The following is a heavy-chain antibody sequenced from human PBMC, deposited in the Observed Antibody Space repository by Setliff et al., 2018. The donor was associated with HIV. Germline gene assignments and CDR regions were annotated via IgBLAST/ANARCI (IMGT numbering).Heavy chain of an antibody. CDR3: TTGEATKYDAFGI. J-gene: IGHJ3*02. CDR1: GYSISSGYY. Sequence: PSETLSLTCAVSGYSISSGYYWGWIRQTPGKGLEWVGRIKSKTDGGTTDYAAPVKGRFTISRADSKNTLYLQMNSLKTEDTAVYYCTTGEATKYDAFGIWGQGTMVTVSS. D-gene: IGHD5-12*01. CDR2: IKSKTDGGTT. V-gene: IGHV3-15*01.